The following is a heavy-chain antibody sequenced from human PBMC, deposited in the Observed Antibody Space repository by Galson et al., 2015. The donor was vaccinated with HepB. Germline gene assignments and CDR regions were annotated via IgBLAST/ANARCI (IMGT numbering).Heavy chain of an antibody. D-gene: IGHD1-1*01. CDR3: ARHGRNEPFDS. Sequence: SGAEVKKPGESLKISCKGSGYSFTNNWIGWVRQVPGEGLEWVGIIYPSDSETRYSPSFQGQVTITADKSVSTAYLQWNSLKVSDTAMYYCARHGRNEPFDSWGQGTLVTVSS. J-gene: IGHJ4*02. CDR2: IYPSDSET. CDR1: GYSFTNNW. V-gene: IGHV5-51*01.